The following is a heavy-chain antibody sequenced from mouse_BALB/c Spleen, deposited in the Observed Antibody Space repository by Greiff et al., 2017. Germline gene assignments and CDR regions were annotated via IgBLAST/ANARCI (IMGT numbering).Heavy chain of an antibody. J-gene: IGHJ3*01. CDR1: GFTFSSYA. CDR2: ISSGGSYT. D-gene: IGHD1-1*01. CDR3: ASYYYGAY. Sequence: EVQLVESGGGLVKPGGSLKLSCAASGFTFSSYAMSWVRQSPEKRLEWVAEISSGGSYTYYPDTVTGRFTISRDNAKNTLYLEMSSLRSEDTAMYYCASYYYGAYWGQGTLVTVSA. V-gene: IGHV5-9-4*01.